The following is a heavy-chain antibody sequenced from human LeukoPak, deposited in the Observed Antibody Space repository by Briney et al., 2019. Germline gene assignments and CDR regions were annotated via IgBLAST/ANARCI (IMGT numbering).Heavy chain of an antibody. CDR1: GFIFSRYG. V-gene: IGHV3-23*01. J-gene: IGHJ4*02. D-gene: IGHD3-3*01. Sequence: PGGSLRLSCAASGFIFSRYGMSWVRQAPGKGLEWVAAISGCGTSNYFADSVKGRFTISRDNSKNTVDLQMNSLRAEDTAVYYCARLDWEGYDFDYWGQGNLVTVSS. CDR3: ARLDWEGYDFDY. CDR2: ISGCGTSN.